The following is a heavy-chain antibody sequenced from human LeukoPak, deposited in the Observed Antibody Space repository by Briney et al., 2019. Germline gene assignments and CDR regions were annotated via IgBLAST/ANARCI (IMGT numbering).Heavy chain of an antibody. V-gene: IGHV4-59*01. CDR2: IYYSGST. Sequence: PSETLSLTCTVSGGSISSYYWSWIRQPPGKGLEWIGYIYYSGSTNYNPSLKSRVTISVDTSKNQFSLKLSSVTAADTAVYYCARVGLRHKWFDPWGQGTLVTVSS. CDR3: ARVGLRHKWFDP. D-gene: IGHD3-16*01. J-gene: IGHJ5*02. CDR1: GGSISSYY.